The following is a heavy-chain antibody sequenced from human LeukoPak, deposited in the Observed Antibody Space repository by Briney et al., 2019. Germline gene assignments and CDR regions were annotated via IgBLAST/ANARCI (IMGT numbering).Heavy chain of an antibody. CDR3: AREAAVAGRGGEDF. J-gene: IGHJ4*02. V-gene: IGHV4-38-2*02. CDR1: GYSISRGYY. Sequence: SETLSLICNVSGYSISRGYYWGWIRQPPGKGLEWIGSVHHTGSTYYNPSLRSRVSISVDKSTNHISLEVTSVTAADTAVYYCAREAAVAGRGGEDFWGQGTLVTVSS. D-gene: IGHD6-13*01. CDR2: VHHTGST.